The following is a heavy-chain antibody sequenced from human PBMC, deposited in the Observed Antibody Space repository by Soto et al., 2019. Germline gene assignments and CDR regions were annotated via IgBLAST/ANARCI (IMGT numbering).Heavy chain of an antibody. D-gene: IGHD2-2*01. CDR2: ISGSGSIT. Sequence: EVQLLESGGGLVQPGGSLRLSCAASGFPFSSRAMSWVRQAPGKGLEWVSAISGSGSITYYADSVKGRFTISRDTSKNPLYLQMNSLAADDTAVYYGAKRARYCSSAACRAWGHGTLVTVSS. V-gene: IGHV3-23*01. CDR1: GFPFSSRA. CDR3: AKRARYCSSAACRA. J-gene: IGHJ5*01.